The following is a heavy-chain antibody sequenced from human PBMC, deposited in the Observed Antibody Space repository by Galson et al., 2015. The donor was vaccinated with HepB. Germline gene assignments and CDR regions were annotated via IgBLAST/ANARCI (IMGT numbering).Heavy chain of an antibody. V-gene: IGHV1-18*01. D-gene: IGHD3-10*01. CDR2: ISTYNGNT. CDR1: GYTFSDYG. J-gene: IGHJ4*02. CDR3: TRVRLLWFGTLSASGDSDY. Sequence: SVKVSCKASGYTFSDYGVSWVRQAPGQGLDWLGWISTYNGNTNYAQKFQGRVRMTTDTSTGTAYMDLGSLRTDDTAVYYCTRVRLLWFGTLSASGDSDYWGQGTLVTVSS.